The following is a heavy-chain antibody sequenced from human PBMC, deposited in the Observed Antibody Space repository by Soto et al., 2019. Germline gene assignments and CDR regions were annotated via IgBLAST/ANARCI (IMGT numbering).Heavy chain of an antibody. CDR1: GASVTSDSSY. D-gene: IGHD3-10*01. Sequence: PSETLSLTCTVSGASVTSDSSYWSWIRQPPGKGLEWIGDISYSGDTNYNSSLNSRATTSVDTSKNQFSLKLTSVTAADTALYYCAKGGSHWLDPWGQGALVTVSS. J-gene: IGHJ5*02. CDR3: AKGGSHWLDP. V-gene: IGHV4-61*01. CDR2: ISYSGDT.